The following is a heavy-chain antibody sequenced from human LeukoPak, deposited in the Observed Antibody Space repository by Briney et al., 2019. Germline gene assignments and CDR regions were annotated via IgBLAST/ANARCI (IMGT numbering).Heavy chain of an antibody. CDR3: ASGYCSSTSCYFYY. CDR2: IIPILGIA. J-gene: IGHJ4*02. V-gene: IGHV1-69*04. D-gene: IGHD2-2*01. CDR1: GGTFSSYA. Sequence: ASVKVPCKASGGTFSSYAISWVRQAPGQGLEWMGRIIPILGIANYAQKFQGRVTITADKSTSTAYMELSSLRSEDTAVYYCASGYCSSTSCYFYYWGQGTLVTVSS.